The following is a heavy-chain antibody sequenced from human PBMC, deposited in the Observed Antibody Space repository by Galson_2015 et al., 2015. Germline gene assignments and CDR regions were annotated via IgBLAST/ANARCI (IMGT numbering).Heavy chain of an antibody. CDR2: FGTA. D-gene: IGHD3-3*01. Sequence: FGTAPYARKFQGRVLITADESTSTASMELSSLRSEDTSVYYCARGYDFWSGYYDYWGQGTLVTVSS. J-gene: IGHJ4*02. V-gene: IGHV1-69*01. CDR3: ARGYDFWSGYYDY.